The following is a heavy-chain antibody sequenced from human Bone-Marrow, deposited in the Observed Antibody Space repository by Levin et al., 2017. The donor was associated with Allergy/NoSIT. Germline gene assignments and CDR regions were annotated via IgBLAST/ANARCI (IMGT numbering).Heavy chain of an antibody. CDR1: GFTFSSYG. V-gene: IGHV3-33*01. CDR2: IWYDGSNK. D-gene: IGHD2-15*01. Sequence: GGSLRLSCAASGFTFSSYGMHWVRQAPGKGLEWVAVIWYDGSNKYYADSVKGRFTISRDNSKNTVYLQMNSLRAEDTAVYYCARRPLGYCSGGSCYSLGYMDVWGKGTTVTVSS. J-gene: IGHJ6*03. CDR3: ARRPLGYCSGGSCYSLGYMDV.